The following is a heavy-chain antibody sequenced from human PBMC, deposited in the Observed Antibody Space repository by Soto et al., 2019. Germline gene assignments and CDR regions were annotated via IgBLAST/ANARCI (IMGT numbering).Heavy chain of an antibody. D-gene: IGHD2-21*02. CDR3: AAASAAIYRDCDGRDF. Sequence: ASVKVSCKASGFTFTRSAGQWVRQARGQRLEWIGWIVVGSGNTIYAQKLQERVTITRDMSTSTAYMELSSLRSEDTAVYYCAAASAAIYRDCDGRDFWGQATAVTVS. CDR1: GFTFTRSA. J-gene: IGHJ6*01. V-gene: IGHV1-58*01. CDR2: IVVGSGNT.